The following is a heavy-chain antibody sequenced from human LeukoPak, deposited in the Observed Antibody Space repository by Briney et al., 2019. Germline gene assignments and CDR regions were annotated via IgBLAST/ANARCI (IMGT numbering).Heavy chain of an antibody. CDR2: VYYRGST. Sequence: SETLSLTCTVSGGSISSRSYYWGWIRQPPGKGLEWIGTVYYRGSTYYSPSLKSRVTISVDTSKNQFSLKLSSVTAADTAVYHCARRYCSGGSCYSDNWFDPWGQGTLVTVSS. CDR3: ARRYCSGGSCYSDNWFDP. V-gene: IGHV4-39*01. D-gene: IGHD2-15*01. CDR1: GGSISSRSYY. J-gene: IGHJ5*02.